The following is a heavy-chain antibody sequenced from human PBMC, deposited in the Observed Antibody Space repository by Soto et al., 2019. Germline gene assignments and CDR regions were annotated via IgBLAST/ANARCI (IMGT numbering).Heavy chain of an antibody. CDR3: VRQGIGRLHGLVDV. J-gene: IGHJ6*02. D-gene: IGHD3-10*01. Sequence: QVELQQSGPRLVKPSETLSLTCSVSSGPSSSHNWGWIRQSPGRGLEWIGYVYYTGGTSYNPSLRSRVTISADTSTNHSSLTLSSVTAADTAVYYCVRQGIGRLHGLVDVWGQGTTVSVSS. CDR2: VYYTGGT. CDR1: SGPSSSHN. V-gene: IGHV4-59*08.